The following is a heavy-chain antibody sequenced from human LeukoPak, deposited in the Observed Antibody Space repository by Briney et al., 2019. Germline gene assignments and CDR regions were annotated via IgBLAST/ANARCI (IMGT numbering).Heavy chain of an antibody. CDR2: INYSGST. CDR1: GGSISSYY. J-gene: IGHJ4*02. Sequence: SETLSHTCTVSGGSISSYYWSWIRQPPGKGLEWIGYINYSGSTNYNPSVKSRVTISVDTSKNQFSLKLSSVTAADTAVYYCARSGDSSGYYYGYFDYWGRGTLVTVSS. D-gene: IGHD3-22*01. V-gene: IGHV4-59*01. CDR3: ARSGDSSGYYYGYFDY.